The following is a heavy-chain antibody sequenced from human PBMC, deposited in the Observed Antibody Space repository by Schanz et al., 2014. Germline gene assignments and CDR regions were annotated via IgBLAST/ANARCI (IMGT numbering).Heavy chain of an antibody. CDR3: AKSQDSSFDA. D-gene: IGHD6-13*01. J-gene: IGHJ4*02. CDR2: FNDGGVNK. V-gene: IGHV3-23*04. CDR1: GFSLDIFA. Sequence: EVQLVESGGGLVEPGGSLRLSCATSGFSLDIFAVSWVRQAPGKGLEWVSSFNDGGVNKYYADSVKGRFTISSDNSKSTLYLQMSSLRAEDAAVYHGAKSQDSSFDAWGQGTMVTVSS.